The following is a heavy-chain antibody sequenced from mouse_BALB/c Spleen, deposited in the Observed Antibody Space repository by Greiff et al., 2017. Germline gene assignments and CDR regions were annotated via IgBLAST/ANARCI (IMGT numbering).Heavy chain of an antibody. CDR2: ILPGSGST. V-gene: IGHV1-9*01. CDR3: ATGYGSSSAWFAY. J-gene: IGHJ3*01. D-gene: IGHD1-1*01. Sequence: QVQLQQSGAELMKPGASVKISCKATGYTFSSYWIEWVKQRPGHGLEWIGEILPGSGSTNYNEKFKGKATFTADTSSNTAYMQLSSLTSEDSAVYYCATGYGSSSAWFAYWGQGTLVTVSA. CDR1: GYTFSSYW.